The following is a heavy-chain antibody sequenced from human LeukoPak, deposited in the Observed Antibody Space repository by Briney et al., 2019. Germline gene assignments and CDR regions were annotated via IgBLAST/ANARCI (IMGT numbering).Heavy chain of an antibody. D-gene: IGHD3-22*01. CDR2: ISSSSSTI. J-gene: IGHJ3*02. CDR1: GFTFSSYS. Sequence: GGSLRLSCAASGFTFSSYSMNWVREAPGKGLEWVSYISSSSSTIYYADSVKGRFTISRDNAKNSLYLQMNSLRAEDTAVYYCANSDYYDSSGYPFDIWGQGTMVTVSS. V-gene: IGHV3-48*01. CDR3: ANSDYYDSSGYPFDI.